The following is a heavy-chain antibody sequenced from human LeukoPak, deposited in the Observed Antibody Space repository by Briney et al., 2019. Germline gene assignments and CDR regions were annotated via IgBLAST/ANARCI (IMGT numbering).Heavy chain of an antibody. CDR2: INPNSGGT. J-gene: IGHJ4*02. CDR3: ARDEDYYDSSGSPDY. V-gene: IGHV1-2*02. D-gene: IGHD3-22*01. CDR1: GYTFTGYY. Sequence: GASVKVSCKASGYTFTGYYMHWVRQAPGQGLEWMGWINPNSGGTNYAQKLQGRVTMTTDTSTSTAYMELRSLRSDDTAVYYCARDEDYYDSSGSPDYWGQGTLVTVSS.